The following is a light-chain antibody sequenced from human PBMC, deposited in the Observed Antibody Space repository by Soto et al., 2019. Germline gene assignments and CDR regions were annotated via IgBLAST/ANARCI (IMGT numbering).Light chain of an antibody. CDR1: SSDVGSYNY. CDR2: DVN. Sequence: QSALTQSASVSGSPGQSITISCTGTSSDVGSYNYVSWYQQHPGKVPKLMIYDVNNRPSGVSDRFSGSKSGNMAFLTISGLQAEDEADYYCSSYTTSSTVVFGGGTKVTVL. CDR3: SSYTTSSTVV. J-gene: IGLJ2*01. V-gene: IGLV2-14*01.